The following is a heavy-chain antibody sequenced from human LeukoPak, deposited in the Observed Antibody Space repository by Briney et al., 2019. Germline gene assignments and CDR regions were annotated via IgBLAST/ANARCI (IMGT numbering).Heavy chain of an antibody. J-gene: IGHJ3*02. V-gene: IGHV3-9*01. CDR2: ISWDSGSI. CDR3: AKVREVATMFRAFDI. D-gene: IGHD5-24*01. CDR1: GFTFSSYW. Sequence: GGSLRLSCAASGFTFSSYWMSWVRQAPGKGLEWVSGISWDSGSIGYADSVKGRFTISRDNAKNSLYLQMNSLRAEDTALYYCAKVREVATMFRAFDIWGQGTMVTVSS.